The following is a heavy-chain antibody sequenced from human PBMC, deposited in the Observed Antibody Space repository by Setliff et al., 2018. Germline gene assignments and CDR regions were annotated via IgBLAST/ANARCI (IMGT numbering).Heavy chain of an antibody. J-gene: IGHJ4*02. CDR1: GFTFDDYD. Sequence: GGSLRLSCAASGFTFDDYDMHWVRQAPGKGLEWVSGISWHSGSIDYGDSVKGRFTISRDNAKNSLYLQMNSLRAEDTALYYCAKGTTSSTIFGVGSFDYWGQGTLVTVSS. CDR3: AKGTTSSTIFGVGSFDY. V-gene: IGHV3-9*01. D-gene: IGHD3-3*01. CDR2: ISWHSGSI.